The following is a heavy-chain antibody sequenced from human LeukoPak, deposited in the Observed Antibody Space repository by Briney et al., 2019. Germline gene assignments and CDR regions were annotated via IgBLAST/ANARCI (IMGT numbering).Heavy chain of an antibody. CDR3: ARTSSSWYDY. V-gene: IGHV4-34*01. Sequence: PSETLSLTCTVSGGSISSYYWSWIRQPPGKGLEWIGEINHSGSTNYNPSLKSRVTISVDTSKNQFSLKLSSVTAADTAVYYCARTSSSWYDYWGQGTLVTVSS. D-gene: IGHD6-13*01. CDR1: GGSISSYY. J-gene: IGHJ4*02. CDR2: INHSGST.